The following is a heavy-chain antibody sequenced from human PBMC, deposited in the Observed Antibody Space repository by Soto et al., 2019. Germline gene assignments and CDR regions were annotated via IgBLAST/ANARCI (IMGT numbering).Heavy chain of an antibody. CDR3: ARGEGRGYNYLCAFDI. CDR1: GGTFSSYA. V-gene: IGHV1-69*01. Sequence: QVQLVQSGAEVKKPGSSVKVSCKASGGTFSSYAISWVRQAPVQWLEWMGGIIPIFGTANYAQKFQGRVTITADASSSTAYMELSSLRSEDTAVYYCARGEGRGYNYLCAFDIWGQGTMVTVSS. D-gene: IGHD5-12*01. CDR2: IIPIFGTA. J-gene: IGHJ3*02.